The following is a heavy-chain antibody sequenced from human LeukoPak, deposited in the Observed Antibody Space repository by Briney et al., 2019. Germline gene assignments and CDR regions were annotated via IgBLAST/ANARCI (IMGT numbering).Heavy chain of an antibody. CDR2: IKQDGSEK. CDR1: GFTFSSHW. J-gene: IGHJ5*02. V-gene: IGHV3-7*01. CDR3: ARDDCSSISCYHNWFDP. D-gene: IGHD2-2*01. Sequence: GGSLRLSCAASGFTFSSHWMSWVRQAPGKGLEWVANIKQDGSEKYYVDSVKGRFTISRDNAKNSLYLQMNSLRAEDTAVYYCARDDCSSISCYHNWFDPWGQGTLVTVSS.